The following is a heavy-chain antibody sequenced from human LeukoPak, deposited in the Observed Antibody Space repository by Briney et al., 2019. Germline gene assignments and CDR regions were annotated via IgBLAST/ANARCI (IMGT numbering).Heavy chain of an antibody. CDR3: AKYSSGWYVGYFDY. V-gene: IGHV3-9*01. CDR2: ISWNSGSI. J-gene: IGHJ4*02. D-gene: IGHD6-19*01. CDR1: GFTFDDYA. Sequence: GGSLRLSCAASGFTFDDYAMHWVRQAPGKGLEWVSGISWNSGSIGYADSVKGRFTISRDNAKNSLYLQMNSLRAEDTALYYCAKYSSGWYVGYFDYWGQGTLVTVSS.